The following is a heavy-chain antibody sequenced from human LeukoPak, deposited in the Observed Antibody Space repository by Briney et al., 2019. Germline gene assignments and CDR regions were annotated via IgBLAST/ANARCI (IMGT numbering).Heavy chain of an antibody. V-gene: IGHV3-23*01. J-gene: IGHJ5*02. CDR2: ISGSVGTT. CDR1: GFTFSNYA. Sequence: GSLRLSCAASGFTFSNYAMSWVRQAPGKGLEWVSAISGSVGTTYYADSVKGRFTISRDNSKNSLHLQMNSLRAEDTAVYYCTRDESWGQGTLVTVSS. CDR3: TRDES.